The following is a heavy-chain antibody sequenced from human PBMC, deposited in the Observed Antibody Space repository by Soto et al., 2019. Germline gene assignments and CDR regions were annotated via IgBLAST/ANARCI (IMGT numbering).Heavy chain of an antibody. D-gene: IGHD3-22*01. CDR3: ARVIRNYYDRNWYFDL. J-gene: IGHJ2*01. CDR2: ISSSSSTI. Sequence: PGGSLRLSCAASGFTFSSYSMNWVRQAPGKGLEWVSYISSSSSTIYYADSVKGRFTISRDNAKNSLYLQMNSLRAGDTAVYYCARVIRNYYDRNWYFDLWGRGTLVTVSS. V-gene: IGHV3-48*01. CDR1: GFTFSSYS.